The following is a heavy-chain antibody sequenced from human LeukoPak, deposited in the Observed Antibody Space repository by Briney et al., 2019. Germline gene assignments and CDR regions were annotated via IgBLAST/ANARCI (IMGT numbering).Heavy chain of an antibody. D-gene: IGHD3-22*01. CDR1: GGSVSSGGYY. CDR3: ESGGYDRSGYSVYYFDY. Sequence: SETLSLTCTVSGGSVSSGGYYWSWSRQHPGGVLEWIGYIYYSGNTYYNPSLKSRVAISVDTSKNQFSMKLNSVNAADTDVYSCESGGYDRSGYSVYYFDYWGQGTLVTVSS. CDR2: IYYSGNT. V-gene: IGHV4-31*03. J-gene: IGHJ4*02.